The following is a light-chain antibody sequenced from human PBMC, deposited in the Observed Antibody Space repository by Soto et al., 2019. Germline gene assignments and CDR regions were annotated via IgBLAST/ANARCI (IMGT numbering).Light chain of an antibody. CDR1: QGIRND. J-gene: IGKJ1*01. CDR3: LQDYNYPRT. CDR2: AAS. Sequence: AINITETPSSLSASLGYRLTITCLASQGIRNDLGWYQQKPGNAPKLLIYAASSLQSGVPSRFSGSGSGTDFTLTISGLQPEDFATYLCLQDYNYPRTFGQGTKVDIK. V-gene: IGKV1-6*01.